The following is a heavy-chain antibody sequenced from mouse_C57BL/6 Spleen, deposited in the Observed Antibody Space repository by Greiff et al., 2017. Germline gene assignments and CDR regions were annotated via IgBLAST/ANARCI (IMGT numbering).Heavy chain of an antibody. J-gene: IGHJ4*01. CDR1: GYTFTSYW. V-gene: IGHV1-55*01. Sequence: QVQLKQPGAELVKPGASVKMSCKASGYTFTSYWITWVKQRPGQGLEWIGDIYPGSGSTNYNEKFKSKATLTVDTSSSTAYMQLSSLTSEDSAVYYCARWDDSYAMDYWGQGTSVTVAS. CDR2: IYPGSGST. D-gene: IGHD4-1*01. CDR3: ARWDDSYAMDY.